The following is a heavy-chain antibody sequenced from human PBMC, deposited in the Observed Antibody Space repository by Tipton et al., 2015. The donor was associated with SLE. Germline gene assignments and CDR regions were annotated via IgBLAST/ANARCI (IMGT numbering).Heavy chain of an antibody. CDR1: GFTFSSYA. D-gene: IGHD6-19*01. V-gene: IGHV3-23*01. CDR3: AKESSGWYYFDY. J-gene: IGHJ4*02. Sequence: SLRLSCVASGFTFSSYAMSWVRQAPGKGLEWVSIISGSGGSTYYADSVKGRFTVSRDNSKNTLFLLMNSLRAEDTAVYYCAKESSGWYYFDYWGQGTLVTVSS. CDR2: ISGSGGST.